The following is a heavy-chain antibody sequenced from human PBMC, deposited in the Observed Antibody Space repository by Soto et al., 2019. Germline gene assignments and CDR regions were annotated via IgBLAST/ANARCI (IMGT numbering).Heavy chain of an antibody. CDR2: IIPTLGIA. J-gene: IGHJ4*02. D-gene: IGHD4-17*01. CDR1: GGTFSSYT. CDR3: ARVSPDYGDYGGY. V-gene: IGHV1-69*02. Sequence: QVQLEQSGAEAKKPGSSVKVSCKASGGTFSSYTISWVRQAPGPGLEWMGRIIPTLGIANCAQKFQGRVTITTDKSRSTAYVERSSLRSEDTAVDYCARVSPDYGDYGGYWGQGTMVTVSS.